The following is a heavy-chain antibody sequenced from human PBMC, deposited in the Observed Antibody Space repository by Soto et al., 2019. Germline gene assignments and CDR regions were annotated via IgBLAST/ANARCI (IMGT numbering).Heavy chain of an antibody. CDR2: IRSKAHNYAT. J-gene: IGHJ4*02. CDR3: SVGEVPKSYEIPFDY. V-gene: IGHV3-73*01. Sequence: EVQLVESGGGLVQPGGSLKLSCAASGFTFSASAMHWVRQAPGKGLEWVGRIRSKAHNYATSYGAPVKGRFTISRDDSKNTAYLQMNSLKTEDTAVYYCSVGEVPKSYEIPFDYWGQGTLLTVSS. D-gene: IGHD3-16*01. CDR1: GFTFSASA.